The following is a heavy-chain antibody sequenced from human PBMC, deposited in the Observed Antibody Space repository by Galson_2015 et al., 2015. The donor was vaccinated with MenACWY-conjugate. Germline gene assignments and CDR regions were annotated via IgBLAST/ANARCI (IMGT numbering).Heavy chain of an antibody. CDR1: GFTFSDYD. Sequence: SLRLSCAASGFTFSDYDMSWIRQAPGKGLEWVSYISSGGSSINHAEFVKGRFTISRDNAKNSQYLQMNSLRAEDTAVYYCAREGGAAKEFDYWGQRTLVTVSS. CDR3: AREGGAAKEFDY. D-gene: IGHD2-15*01. J-gene: IGHJ4*02. V-gene: IGHV3-11*01. CDR2: ISSGGSSI.